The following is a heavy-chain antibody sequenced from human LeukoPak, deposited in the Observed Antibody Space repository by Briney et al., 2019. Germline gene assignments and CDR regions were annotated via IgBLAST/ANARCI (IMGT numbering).Heavy chain of an antibody. D-gene: IGHD4-17*01. CDR3: ARDYADYVGYFFFDY. J-gene: IGHJ4*02. CDR2: ISGGGETT. Sequence: PGGSLRLSCAASGFTFNNYAMNWVRQAPGKGLEWVSSISGGGETTYYADSAKGRFTISRDNSQNTLYMQMHSLRAEATAVYYCARDYADYVGYFFFDYWGQGTLVTVSS. V-gene: IGHV3-23*01. CDR1: GFTFNNYA.